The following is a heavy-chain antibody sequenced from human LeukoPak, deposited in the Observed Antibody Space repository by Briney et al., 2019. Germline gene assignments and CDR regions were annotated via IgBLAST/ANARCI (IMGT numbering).Heavy chain of an antibody. J-gene: IGHJ5*02. Sequence: GGSLRLSCAASGFRFSDYWMSWVRQAPGKGLEWVANIKQDGSEKYYVDSVKGRFTISRDNAKNSLYLQMNSLRAEDTAVYYCARDPHYYDSPGWFDPWGQGTLVTVSS. CDR2: IKQDGSEK. CDR1: GFRFSDYW. V-gene: IGHV3-7*01. D-gene: IGHD3-22*01. CDR3: ARDPHYYDSPGWFDP.